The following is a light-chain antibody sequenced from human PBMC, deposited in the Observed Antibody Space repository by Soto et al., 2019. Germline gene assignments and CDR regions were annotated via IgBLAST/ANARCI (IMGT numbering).Light chain of an antibody. CDR3: HQYNNWPGT. CDR2: GAS. V-gene: IGKV3-15*01. Sequence: VMTQSPVILSVSPGERATLSCRASQSVGINLAWYQQKPGQAPRLVISGASTRATALPDRFSGSGSGTEFTLTISSLQSEDFAVYYCHQYNNWPGTFGQGTKLEIK. J-gene: IGKJ2*01. CDR1: QSVGIN.